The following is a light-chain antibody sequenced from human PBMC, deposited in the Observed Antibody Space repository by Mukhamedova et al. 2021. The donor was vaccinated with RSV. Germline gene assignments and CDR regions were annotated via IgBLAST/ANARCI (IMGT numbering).Light chain of an antibody. Sequence: WYQRRVHGKAPRLLICAASVLERDVPPGFTGTGSGTDFTLTIDRLQPEDFAIYYCQQSFSAPWTFGQGTKVDIK. J-gene: IGKJ1*01. CDR2: AAS. CDR3: QQSFSAPWT. V-gene: IGKV1-39*01.